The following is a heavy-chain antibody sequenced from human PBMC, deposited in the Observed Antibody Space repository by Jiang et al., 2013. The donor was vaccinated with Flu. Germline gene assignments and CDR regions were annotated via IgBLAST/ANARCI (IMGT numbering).Heavy chain of an antibody. J-gene: IGHJ4*02. CDR1: GGSISSSSYY. CDR3: AKSYYDFWTVDY. CDR2: IYYSGST. D-gene: IGHD3-3*01. Sequence: LTCTVSGGSISSSSYYWGWIRQPPGKGLEWIGSIYYSGSTYYNPSLKSRVTISVDTSKNQFSLKLSSVTAADTAVYYCAKSYYDFWTVDYWGQGTLVTVSS. V-gene: IGHV4-39*01.